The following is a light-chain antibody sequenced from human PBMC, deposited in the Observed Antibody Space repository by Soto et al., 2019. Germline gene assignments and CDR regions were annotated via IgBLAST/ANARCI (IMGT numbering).Light chain of an antibody. CDR3: QEYGMSRP. CDR2: DAS. J-gene: IGKJ1*01. V-gene: IGKV3-20*01. CDR1: QSVSSSF. Sequence: EIVLTQSPRTLSWSPGERATRDCMASQSVSSSFLAWYQQRPGQAPRLLIYDASNTAPGIQDRFSGSGSGTDFTLTISRLEPEDFAVYYCQEYGMSRPFGTVTKLDIK.